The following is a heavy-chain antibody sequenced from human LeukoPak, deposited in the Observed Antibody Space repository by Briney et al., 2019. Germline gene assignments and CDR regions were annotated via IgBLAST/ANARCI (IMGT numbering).Heavy chain of an antibody. CDR2: IYPGDSDT. J-gene: IGHJ6*03. D-gene: IGHD2-2*01. CDR1: GYSFTSYW. CDR3: ARHYCSSTSCYRSRYYYMDV. Sequence: GESLKISCKGSGYSFTSYWIGWVRPMPGKGLEWMGIIYPGDSDTRYSPSFQGQVTISADKSISTAYLQWSSLKASDTAMYYCARHYCSSTSCYRSRYYYMDVWGKGTTVTVSS. V-gene: IGHV5-51*01.